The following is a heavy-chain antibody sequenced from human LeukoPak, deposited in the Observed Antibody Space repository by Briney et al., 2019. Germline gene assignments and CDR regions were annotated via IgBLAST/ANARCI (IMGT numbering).Heavy chain of an antibody. J-gene: IGHJ6*03. D-gene: IGHD2-21*01. CDR2: IKQDGSEK. CDR3: ARIPYYYYYYMDV. V-gene: IGHV3-7*01. Sequence: GGSMRLSCAASGFTFSSYWMSWVRQAPGKGLEWVANIKQDGSEKYYVDSVKGRFTISRDNAKNSLYLQMNSLRAEDTAVYYCARIPYYYYYYMDVWGKGTTVTVSS. CDR1: GFTFSSYW.